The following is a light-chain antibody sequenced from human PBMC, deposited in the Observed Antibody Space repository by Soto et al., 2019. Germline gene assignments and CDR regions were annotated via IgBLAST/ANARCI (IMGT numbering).Light chain of an antibody. Sequence: QSALTQPASVSGSPGQSITISCTGTSTDIGYNYVSWYQQYPGKAPKLMIYDVSNRPSGVSNRFSGSKSGNTASLTISGLQAEDDADYYCSSFSSSSHVLFGGGTKLTVL. CDR1: STDIGYNY. CDR2: DVS. V-gene: IGLV2-14*01. CDR3: SSFSSSSHVL. J-gene: IGLJ2*01.